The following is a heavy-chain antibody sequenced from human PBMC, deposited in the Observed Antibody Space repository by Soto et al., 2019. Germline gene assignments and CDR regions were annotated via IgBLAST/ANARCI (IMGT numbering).Heavy chain of an antibody. CDR1: GGSISSYY. J-gene: IGHJ4*02. CDR3: ASTYDYGDYPWVY. CDR2: IYYSGST. V-gene: IGHV4-59*08. Sequence: SETLSLTCTVSGGSISSYYWSWIRQPPGKGLEWIGYIYYSGSTNYNPSLKSRVTISVDTSKNQFSLKLSSVTAADTAVYYCASTYDYGDYPWVYWGQGTLVTVSS. D-gene: IGHD4-17*01.